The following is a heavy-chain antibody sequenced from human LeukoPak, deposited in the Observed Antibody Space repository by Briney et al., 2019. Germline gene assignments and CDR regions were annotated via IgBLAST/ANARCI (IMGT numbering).Heavy chain of an antibody. Sequence: SGGSLRLSCAASGFNFKDYSVHWVRQAPGKGLEWVAGISYNNAFIRYADSVRGRSTISRDNAKDSLYLQMDSLTVEDTALYFCAKGYSPLTPTAVGHWGQGTLVTVSS. CDR2: ISYNNAFI. CDR1: GFNFKDYS. V-gene: IGHV3-9*01. CDR3: AKGYSPLTPTAVGH. D-gene: IGHD2-21*02. J-gene: IGHJ4*02.